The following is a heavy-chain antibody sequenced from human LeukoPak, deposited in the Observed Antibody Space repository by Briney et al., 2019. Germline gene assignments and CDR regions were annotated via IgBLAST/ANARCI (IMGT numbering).Heavy chain of an antibody. V-gene: IGHV3-23*01. Sequence: PGGSLRLSCAASGFTFSSHGMSWVRQAPGKGLEWVSGIVGGAGGTYYADSVKGRFTISRDNSKNTLYLQMNSLRAEDTAVYYCARETIAVAGITDYWGQGTLVTVSS. CDR1: GFTFSSHG. CDR3: ARETIAVAGITDY. CDR2: IVGGAGGT. D-gene: IGHD6-19*01. J-gene: IGHJ4*02.